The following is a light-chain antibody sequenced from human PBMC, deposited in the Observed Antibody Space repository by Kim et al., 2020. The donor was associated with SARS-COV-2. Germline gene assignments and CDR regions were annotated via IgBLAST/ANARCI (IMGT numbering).Light chain of an antibody. CDR1: QVGDKY. Sequence: TGEAARNTFCRYQVGDKYACWYQQKPGQSPVLVISQDSKRPSGIPERFSGSNSGNTATLTIRGTQAMDEADYYCQAWDSSTAVFGGGTQLTVL. V-gene: IGLV3-1*01. CDR2: QDS. CDR3: QAWDSSTAV. J-gene: IGLJ3*02.